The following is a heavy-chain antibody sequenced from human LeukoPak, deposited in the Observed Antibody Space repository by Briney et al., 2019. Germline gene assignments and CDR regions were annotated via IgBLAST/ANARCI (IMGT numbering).Heavy chain of an antibody. CDR1: GYSFTSYW. D-gene: IGHD3-10*01. CDR2: IDPSDSYT. V-gene: IGHV5-10-1*01. CDR3: ARRNTMVRGVILEPFDY. J-gene: IGHJ4*02. Sequence: GESLRISCKGSGYSFTSYWISWVRPLPGKGREWMGRIDPSDSYTNYSPSFQGHVTISADKSISTAYLQWSSLKASDTAMYYCARRNTMVRGVILEPFDYWGQGTLVTVSS.